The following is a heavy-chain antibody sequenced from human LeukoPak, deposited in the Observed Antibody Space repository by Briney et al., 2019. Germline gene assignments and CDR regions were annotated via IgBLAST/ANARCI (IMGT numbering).Heavy chain of an antibody. CDR1: GGSISSGSYY. CDR3: ARAPAPYYDSSGYYYDY. Sequence: SETLSLTCTVSGGSISSGSYYWSWIRQPAGKGLEWIGRIYTSGSTNYNPSLKSRVTISVDTSKNQFSLKLSSVTAADTAVYYCARAPAPYYDSSGYYYDYWGQGTLVTVSS. J-gene: IGHJ4*02. D-gene: IGHD3-22*01. CDR2: IYTSGST. V-gene: IGHV4-61*02.